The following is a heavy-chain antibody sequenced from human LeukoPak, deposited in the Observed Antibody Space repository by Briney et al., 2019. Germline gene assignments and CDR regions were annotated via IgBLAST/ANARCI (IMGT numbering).Heavy chain of an antibody. CDR2: PYYGFKRYN. V-gene: IGHV6-1*01. CDR3: ARERDRQNYYYYMDG. CDR1: GDSVSSNSAA. Sequence: SQTLSLTCAISGDSVSSNSAAWNWIRQSPSRCLGWLGRPYYGFKRYNDYAVSVKSRITINPDTSKNQFSLQLNSVTPEDTAVYYCARERDRQNYYYYMDGWGKGTTVTISS. J-gene: IGHJ6*03.